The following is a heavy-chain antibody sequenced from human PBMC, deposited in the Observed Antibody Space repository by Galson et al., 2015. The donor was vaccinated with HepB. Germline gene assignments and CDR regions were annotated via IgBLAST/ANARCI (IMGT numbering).Heavy chain of an antibody. V-gene: IGHV3-30*04. Sequence: SLRLSCAASGFTFNSNAMHWVRQPPGKGLEWVAVISYDGSNKNYADSVKGRFSISRDNPKNILYLQMNGLRPDDTAIYFCARSISAAAGDYWGQGTLVTVSS. J-gene: IGHJ4*02. CDR1: GFTFNSNA. D-gene: IGHD6-13*01. CDR3: ARSISAAAGDY. CDR2: ISYDGSNK.